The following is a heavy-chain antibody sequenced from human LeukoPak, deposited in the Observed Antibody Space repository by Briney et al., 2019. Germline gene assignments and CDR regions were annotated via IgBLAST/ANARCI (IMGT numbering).Heavy chain of an antibody. CDR2: INQDGSEK. V-gene: IGHV3-7*04. CDR3: ARDIYGGHDY. Sequence: GGSLRLSCAASGFTFSNYWMSWVRQAPGKGLEWVANINQDGSEKSYVDSVEGRLTISRDNAKKSLYLHVNSLRAEDTAVYYCARDIYGGHDYWGQGTLLTVSS. CDR1: GFTFSNYW. D-gene: IGHD2-21*01. J-gene: IGHJ4*02.